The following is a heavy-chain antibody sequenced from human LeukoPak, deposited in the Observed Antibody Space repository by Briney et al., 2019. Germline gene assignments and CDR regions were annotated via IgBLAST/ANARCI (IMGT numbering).Heavy chain of an antibody. D-gene: IGHD5-12*01. CDR2: ISDTGGTT. V-gene: IGHV3-23*01. Sequence: GGSLRLSCTASGFTFGSYVMSWVHQAPGRGLEWVSSISDTGGTTYYADSVKGRFTISRDNSKNTLFLQMNSLRAEDTAVYYCAKRATMSGATYYFDYWGQGTLVTVSS. CDR1: GFTFGSYV. CDR3: AKRATMSGATYYFDY. J-gene: IGHJ4*02.